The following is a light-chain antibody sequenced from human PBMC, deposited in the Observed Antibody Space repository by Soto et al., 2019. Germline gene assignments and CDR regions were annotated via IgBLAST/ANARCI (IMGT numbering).Light chain of an antibody. V-gene: IGKV3-11*01. J-gene: IGKJ2*01. CDR1: QTISSY. CDR2: DAS. CDR3: QQRANWPPYT. Sequence: EIVLTQSPATLSLSPGARATLSCRASQTISSYLAWYQQKPGQAPRLLIYDASNRATGIPARFSGSGSGTDFTLTISSVEPEDVAVYYCQQRANWPPYTCGQGTKLEIK.